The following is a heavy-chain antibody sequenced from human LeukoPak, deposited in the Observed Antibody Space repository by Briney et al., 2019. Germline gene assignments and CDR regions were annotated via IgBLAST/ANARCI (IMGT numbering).Heavy chain of an antibody. J-gene: IGHJ6*03. CDR2: INPNSGGT. CDR3: ARPGGRDTPRHSPTRYYYYYMDV. Sequence: ASVKVSCKASGYTFTGYYMHWVRQAPGQGLEWMGWINPNSGGTNYAQKFQGRVTMTRDTSISTAYMELSRLRSDDTAVYYCARPGGRDTPRHSPTRYYYYYMDVWGKGTTVTVSS. CDR1: GYTFTGYY. V-gene: IGHV1-2*02. D-gene: IGHD2-15*01.